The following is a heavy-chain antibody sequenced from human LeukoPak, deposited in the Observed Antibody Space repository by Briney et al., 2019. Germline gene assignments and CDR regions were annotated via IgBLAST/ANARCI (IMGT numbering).Heavy chain of an antibody. CDR1: GFTFSSYA. V-gene: IGHV3-30-3*01. CDR3: GRIKGYSYDY. Sequence: GRSLRLSCAASGFTFSSYAMHWVRQAPGTGLEWVSVISYDGSNEYYADSVKGRFTISRDNAKNTLYLQMNSLRAEDTAVYYCGRIKGYSYDYWGQGTLVTVSS. CDR2: ISYDGSNE. J-gene: IGHJ4*02. D-gene: IGHD5-18*01.